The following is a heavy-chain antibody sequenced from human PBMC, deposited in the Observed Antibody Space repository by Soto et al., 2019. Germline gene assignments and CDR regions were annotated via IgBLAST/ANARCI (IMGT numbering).Heavy chain of an antibody. Sequence: EVQLVESGGGLVQPGGSLRLSCAASGFTFSGDWMHWVRQGAGKGLVWVSRINMDGSSTNYADSVKGRFTISRDNAKNTLYLPMNSLRVDDTAVYFCARGPRGLYHHDYWGQGALGTVSS. D-gene: IGHD2-2*01. CDR1: GFTFSGDW. J-gene: IGHJ4*02. V-gene: IGHV3-74*01. CDR3: ARGPRGLYHHDY. CDR2: INMDGSST.